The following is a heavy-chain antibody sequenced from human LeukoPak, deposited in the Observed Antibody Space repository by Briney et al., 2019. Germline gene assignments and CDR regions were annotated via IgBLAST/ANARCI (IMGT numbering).Heavy chain of an antibody. D-gene: IGHD6-19*01. CDR1: GFAFSSYA. Sequence: GGSLRLSCAASGFAFSSYAMSWVRQPPGKGLEWVSVIYSGGSTYYADSVKGRFTISRDNSKNTLYLQMSSLRAEDTAVYYCARALAVAGTDYYYGMDVWGQGTTVTVSS. J-gene: IGHJ6*02. CDR2: IYSGGST. V-gene: IGHV3-66*01. CDR3: ARALAVAGTDYYYGMDV.